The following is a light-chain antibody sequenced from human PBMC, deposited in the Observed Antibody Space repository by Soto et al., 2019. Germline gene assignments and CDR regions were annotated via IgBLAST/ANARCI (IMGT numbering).Light chain of an antibody. Sequence: DIQMTQSPSTLSASVGDRVTITCRASQSISSWLTWYQQKPGKAPKVLIYKASSLQSGVPSMFISSGSGTDFTLTISSLQPDDFATYYCLQYHSYPYTFGQGTKLEIK. CDR3: LQYHSYPYT. CDR2: KAS. J-gene: IGKJ2*01. CDR1: QSISSW. V-gene: IGKV1-5*03.